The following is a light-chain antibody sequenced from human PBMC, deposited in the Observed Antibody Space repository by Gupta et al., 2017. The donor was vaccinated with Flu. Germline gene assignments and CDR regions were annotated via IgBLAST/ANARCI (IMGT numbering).Light chain of an antibody. Sequence: DIVLTQSPGTLSLSPGERATLSCRASQSVSNNYLAWYQQKPGQAPRLLIYGASSRATGIPDRFSGSGSGTDFTLTISGLEPEDFAVYYCQQYGSSPRTFGQGTKVEIK. CDR1: QSVSNNY. CDR2: GAS. J-gene: IGKJ1*01. V-gene: IGKV3-20*01. CDR3: QQYGSSPRT.